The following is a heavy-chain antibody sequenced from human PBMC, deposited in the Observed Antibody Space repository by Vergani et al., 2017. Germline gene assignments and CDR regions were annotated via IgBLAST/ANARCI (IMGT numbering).Heavy chain of an antibody. CDR2: NRSKTDGGTT. J-gene: IGHJ3*02. CDR1: GFTFSNAW. V-gene: IGHV3-15*01. D-gene: IGHD2-2*01. CDR3: TTLIVVVPAATERSDAFDM. Sequence: EVQLLESGGGLVQPGGSLRLSCAASGFTFSNAWMSWVRQAPGKGLEWIGRNRSKTDGGTTDYAVPVKGRFAISRDDSKNTLYLQKNSLKTEDTAVYDCTTLIVVVPAATERSDAFDMWGQRAMGTVSS.